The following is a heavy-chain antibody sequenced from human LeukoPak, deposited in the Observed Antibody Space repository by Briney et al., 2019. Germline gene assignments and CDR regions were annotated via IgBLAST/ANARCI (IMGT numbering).Heavy chain of an antibody. CDR1: GFTFSNYW. J-gene: IGHJ3*01. D-gene: IGHD2-15*01. CDR3: ARDIPDCSGASCYIRNAFDV. CDR2: IKEDGSQK. V-gene: IGHV3-7*03. Sequence: GGSLRLSCAAAGFTFSNYWMSWVRQAPGKGREWVANIKEDGSQKYYVDSMKGRLTISRDNAKSSVYLQMNSLTAEDTAVYYCARDIPDCSGASCYIRNAFDVWGPGTMVTVSS.